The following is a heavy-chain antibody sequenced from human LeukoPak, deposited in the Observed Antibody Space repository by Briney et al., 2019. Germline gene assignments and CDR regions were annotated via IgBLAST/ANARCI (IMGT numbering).Heavy chain of an antibody. Sequence: SGGSLRLSCAASGFTFSNSAMSWVRQAPGKGLEWVSAISGSGGNTYYADSVKGRFTISRDNSKNTLYLQMNSLRAEDTAVYYCAKDNAYYYYYMDVWGKGTTVTISS. CDR1: GFTFSNSA. V-gene: IGHV3-23*01. D-gene: IGHD2-8*01. CDR2: ISGSGGNT. CDR3: AKDNAYYYYYMDV. J-gene: IGHJ6*03.